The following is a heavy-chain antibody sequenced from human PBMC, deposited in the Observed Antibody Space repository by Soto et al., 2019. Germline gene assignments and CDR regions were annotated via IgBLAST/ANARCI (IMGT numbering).Heavy chain of an antibody. Sequence: QITLKESGPTLVKPTQTLTLTCTFSGFSLSTGGVGVGWIRQPPGKALEWLALIYWDDDKRYTPSLQNRLTITKTSYNPVVLIMTNMDPVDTATYYCAHRNVEVVAESTNTFDYWGQGTLVTVSS. V-gene: IGHV2-5*02. D-gene: IGHD2-15*01. J-gene: IGHJ4*02. CDR3: AHRNVEVVAESTNTFDY. CDR1: GFSLSTGGVG. CDR2: IYWDDDK.